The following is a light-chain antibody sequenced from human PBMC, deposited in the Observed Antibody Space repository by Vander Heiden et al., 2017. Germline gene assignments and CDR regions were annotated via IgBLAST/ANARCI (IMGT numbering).Light chain of an antibody. J-gene: IGLJ2*01. CDR2: DNE. V-gene: IGLV1-51*01. Sequence: QSVLTQPPSVSAAPGQRVTISCSCTSSNLGNYYVYWFQQLPGTAPKLLIYDNEKRPSGIPDRFYGSRSGTSATLGITGLQTGDEADYYCATWDTSLSVGVFGGGTKLTGL. CDR3: ATWDTSLSVGV. CDR1: SSNLGNYY.